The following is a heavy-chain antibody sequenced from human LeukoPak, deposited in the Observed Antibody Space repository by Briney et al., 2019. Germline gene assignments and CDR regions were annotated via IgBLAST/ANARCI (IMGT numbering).Heavy chain of an antibody. CDR3: ARKDGDY. V-gene: IGHV4-4*09. CDR1: GGSLNGYY. J-gene: IGHJ4*02. Sequence: SETLSLTCTVSGGSLNGYYWGWIRQPPGKGLECIGYIHSSEGTAHNASLKSRLTISLDTSKNHFSLTLSSVTAADTAMYYCARKDGDYWGQGTLVTVSS. CDR2: IHSSEGT.